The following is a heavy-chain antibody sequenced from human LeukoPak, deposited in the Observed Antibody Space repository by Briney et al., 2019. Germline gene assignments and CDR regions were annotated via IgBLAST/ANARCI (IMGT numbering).Heavy chain of an antibody. CDR1: GYSISSGYY. CDR2: IYHSGST. V-gene: IGHV4-38-2*02. Sequence: PSETLSLTCTVSGYSISSGYYWGWIRQPPGKGLEWIGSIYHSGSTYYNPSLKSRVTISVDTSKNQFSLKLSSVTAADTAVYYCYSAFDWSNFDYWGQGTLVTVSS. D-gene: IGHD3-9*01. CDR3: YSAFDWSNFDY. J-gene: IGHJ4*02.